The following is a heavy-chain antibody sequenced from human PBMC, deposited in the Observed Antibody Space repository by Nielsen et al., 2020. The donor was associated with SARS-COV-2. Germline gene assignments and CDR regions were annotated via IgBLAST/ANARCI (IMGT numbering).Heavy chain of an antibody. CDR1: GGSITTTTYY. CDR3: ARHRRGGDFQY. Sequence: SETLSLTCTVSGGSITTTTYYWAWIRQPPGSGLEWIGSMYYRGNTYYNPSLKSRVAISADTSQNQFSLRLTSVTAADTAVYYCARHRRGGDFQYWGQGTLVIASS. CDR2: MYYRGNT. J-gene: IGHJ4*02. D-gene: IGHD4-17*01. V-gene: IGHV4-39*01.